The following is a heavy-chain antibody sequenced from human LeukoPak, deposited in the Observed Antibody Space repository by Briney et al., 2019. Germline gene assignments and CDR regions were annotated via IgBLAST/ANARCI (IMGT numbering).Heavy chain of an antibody. CDR3: AKVGQYYYDSSGFDD. J-gene: IGHJ4*02. CDR1: GFTFSSYG. Sequence: PGGSLRLSCAASGFTFSSYGMHWVRQAPGKGLEWVAVISYDGSNKYYADSVKGRFTISRDNSKNTLYLQMNSLRAEDTAVYYCAKVGQYYYDSSGFDDWGQGTLVTVSS. V-gene: IGHV3-30*18. CDR2: ISYDGSNK. D-gene: IGHD3-22*01.